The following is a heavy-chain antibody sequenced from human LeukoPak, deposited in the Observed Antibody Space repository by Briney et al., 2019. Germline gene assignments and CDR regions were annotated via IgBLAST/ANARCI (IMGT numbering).Heavy chain of an antibody. CDR3: ARDRGYCSSTSCYGDY. CDR1: GYTFTTYG. D-gene: IGHD2-2*01. Sequence: ASVKVSCKASGYTFTTYGISWVRQAPGQGLEWMGWISAYNGNTNYAQKLQGRVTMTTDTSTSTAYMELRSLRSDDTAMYYRARDRGYCSSTSCYGDYWGQGTLVTVSS. V-gene: IGHV1-18*01. J-gene: IGHJ4*02. CDR2: ISAYNGNT.